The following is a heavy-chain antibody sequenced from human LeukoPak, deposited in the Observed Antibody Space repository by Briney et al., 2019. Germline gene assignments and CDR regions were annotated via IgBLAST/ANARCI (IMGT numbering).Heavy chain of an antibody. CDR3: ASGISGDGYNLEDY. Sequence: GGSLRLSCAASGFTVSSNYMSWVRQAPGKGLEWVSVIYSGGSTYYADSVKGRFTISRDNSKNTLYLQMNSLRAEDTAVYYCASGISGDGYNLEDYWGQGTLVTVSS. D-gene: IGHD5-24*01. CDR2: IYSGGST. V-gene: IGHV3-66*01. J-gene: IGHJ4*02. CDR1: GFTVSSNY.